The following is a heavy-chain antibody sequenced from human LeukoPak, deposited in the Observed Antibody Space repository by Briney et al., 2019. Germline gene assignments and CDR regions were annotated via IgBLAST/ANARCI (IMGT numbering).Heavy chain of an antibody. V-gene: IGHV4-61*02. D-gene: IGHD6-13*01. CDR1: GGSISSGSYY. CDR3: ARPYSSSWYGVFDY. J-gene: IGHJ4*02. Sequence: SETLSLTCTVSGGSISSGSYYWSWIRQPAGKGLEWIGRIYTGGSTNYNPSLKSRVTISVDTSKNQFSLKLSSVTAADTAVYYCARPYSSSWYGVFDYWGQGILVTDSS. CDR2: IYTGGST.